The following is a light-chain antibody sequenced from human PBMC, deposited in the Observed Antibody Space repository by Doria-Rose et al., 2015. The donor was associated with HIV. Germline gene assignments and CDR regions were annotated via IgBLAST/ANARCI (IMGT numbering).Light chain of an antibody. Sequence: TQSPATLSVSPGESATLSCRASQSVSTDLAWYQHKPGQAPRLLIWGASTRATGIPARFSGSGSGTEFTLTISSLQSEDFAIYFCHQYNSWPTFGQGTRLDIK. V-gene: IGKV3-15*01. CDR2: GAS. J-gene: IGKJ5*01. CDR1: QSVSTD. CDR3: HQYNSWPT.